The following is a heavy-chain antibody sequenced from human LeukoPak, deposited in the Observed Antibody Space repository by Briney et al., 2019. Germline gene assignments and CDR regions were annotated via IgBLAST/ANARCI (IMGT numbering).Heavy chain of an antibody. V-gene: IGHV4-59*01. CDR1: GGSISSCY. D-gene: IGHD3-22*01. Sequence: PSETLSLTCTVSGGSISSCYWSWIRQPPGKGLEWIGYIYYSGSTNYNRSLKSRVTISVDTSKNQFSLKLSSVPAADAAVYYCARGRYYHLDYWGQATLVTVSS. CDR2: IYYSGST. J-gene: IGHJ4*02. CDR3: ARGRYYHLDY.